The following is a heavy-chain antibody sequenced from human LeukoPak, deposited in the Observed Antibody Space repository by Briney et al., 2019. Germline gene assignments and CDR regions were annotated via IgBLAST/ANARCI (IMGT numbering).Heavy chain of an antibody. CDR1: GGSMNTYY. D-gene: IGHD1-1*01. CDR3: ARRISNNWIFDY. V-gene: IGHV4-4*07. CDR2: IYSSGST. J-gene: IGHJ4*02. Sequence: PSETLSLTCTVSGGSMNTYYWNWIRQPAGKGLEWIGRIYSSGSTSYNPSLKSRVSLSVDPSKNHFSLKLTSVTAADTAVYYCARRISNNWIFDYWGQGTLVTVSS.